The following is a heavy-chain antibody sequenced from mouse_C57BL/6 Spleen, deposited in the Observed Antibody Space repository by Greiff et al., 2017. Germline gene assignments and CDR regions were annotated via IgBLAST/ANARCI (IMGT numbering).Heavy chain of an antibody. CDR2: ISSGGSYT. CDR3: ARGIFAY. J-gene: IGHJ3*01. Sequence: EVQLQQSGGDLVKPGGSLKLSCAASGFTFSSYGMSWVRQTPDKRLEWVATISSGGSYTYYPDSVKGRFTISRDNAKNTLYLQMSSLKSEDTAMYYCARGIFAYWGQGTLVTVSA. V-gene: IGHV5-6*01. CDR1: GFTFSSYG.